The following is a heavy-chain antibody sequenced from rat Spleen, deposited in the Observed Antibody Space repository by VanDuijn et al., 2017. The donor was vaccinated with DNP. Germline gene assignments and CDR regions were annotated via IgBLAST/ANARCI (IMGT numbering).Heavy chain of an antibody. CDR1: GFSLTTFG. D-gene: IGHD1-1*01. V-gene: IGHV2-16*01. J-gene: IGHJ2*01. CDR3: ARSTTVMSVDY. CDR2: IWSGGNT. Sequence: QVQLKESGPDLVQPSQTLSLTCTVSGFSLTTFGVSWVRQPPGKGLEWIGAIWSGGNTDYSSGLKSRLSISRDTSKNQVFLKMNSVQTEDTAMYFCARSTTVMSVDYWGQGVMVTVSS.